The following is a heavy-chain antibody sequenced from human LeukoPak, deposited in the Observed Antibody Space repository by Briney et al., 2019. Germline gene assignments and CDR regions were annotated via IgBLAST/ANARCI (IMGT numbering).Heavy chain of an antibody. V-gene: IGHV1-18*01. Sequence: GASVKVSCKASGYTFTSYDINWVRQATGQGLEWMGWISAYNGNTNYAQKLQGRVTMTTDTSTSTAYMELRSLRSDDTAVYYCARDGGTAVAAPFDYWGQGTLVTVSS. CDR2: ISAYNGNT. CDR1: GYTFTSYD. CDR3: ARDGGTAVAAPFDY. J-gene: IGHJ4*02. D-gene: IGHD6-19*01.